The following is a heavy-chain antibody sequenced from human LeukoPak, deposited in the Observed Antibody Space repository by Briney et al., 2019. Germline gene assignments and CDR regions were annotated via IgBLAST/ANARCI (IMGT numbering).Heavy chain of an antibody. V-gene: IGHV4-4*09. J-gene: IGHJ4*02. Sequence: SETLSLTCSVSGGSLSNYYWGWIRQPPEKGLEFIGYIHSDGTTNYDSSLQSRVAISLDTSKILFFLGLYSVTAADTALYFCARLNFRGGEALHFDSWGQGTLVTVSS. D-gene: IGHD3-16*01. CDR1: GGSLSNYY. CDR2: IHSDGTT. CDR3: ARLNFRGGEALHFDS.